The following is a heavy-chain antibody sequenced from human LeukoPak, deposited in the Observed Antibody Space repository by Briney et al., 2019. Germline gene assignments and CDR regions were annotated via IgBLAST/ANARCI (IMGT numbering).Heavy chain of an antibody. D-gene: IGHD2-2*01. CDR2: IYTRGTT. CDR1: DDSISDYY. Sequence: SETLSLTCTVSDDSISDYYWSWIRHPPGKGLEWIGYIYTRGTTNYNPSLKSRVTMSADTSKNQFSLKLDSVTAADTAVYYCARSRPAPKEFDHWGQGTLVTVSS. J-gene: IGHJ4*02. V-gene: IGHV4-4*09. CDR3: ARSRPAPKEFDH.